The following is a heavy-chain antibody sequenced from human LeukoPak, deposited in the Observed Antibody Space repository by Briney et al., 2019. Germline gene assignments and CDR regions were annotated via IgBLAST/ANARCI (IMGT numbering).Heavy chain of an antibody. J-gene: IGHJ4*02. CDR1: GGSISSYY. Sequence: SETLSLTCTVSGGSISSYYWSWIRQPPGKGLEWIGYIYYSGSTNYNPSLKSRVIISVDTSKNQCSRKLTSVTAADTALYYGARVEVTSSWYSIDYWGQGILVTVSS. CDR2: IYYSGST. CDR3: ARVEVTSSWYSIDY. D-gene: IGHD6-13*01. V-gene: IGHV4-59*01.